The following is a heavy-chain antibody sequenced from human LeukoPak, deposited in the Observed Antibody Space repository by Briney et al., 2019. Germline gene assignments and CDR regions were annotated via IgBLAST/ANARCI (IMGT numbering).Heavy chain of an antibody. CDR3: ASEREDYYGMDV. Sequence: SGGSLRLSCAASGFTFSSYSMNWVRQAPGKGLEWVSSISSSNSYIYYADSVKGRFTISRDNAKNSLYLQMNSLRAEDTAVYYCASEREDYYGMDVWGQGTTVTVSS. CDR2: ISSSNSYI. CDR1: GFTFSSYS. V-gene: IGHV3-21*01. J-gene: IGHJ6*02.